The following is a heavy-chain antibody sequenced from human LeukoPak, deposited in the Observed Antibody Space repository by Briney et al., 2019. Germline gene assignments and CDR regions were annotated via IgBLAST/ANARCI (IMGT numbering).Heavy chain of an antibody. D-gene: IGHD3/OR15-3a*01. CDR1: GGSFSGYY. CDR3: ARTGLGIYSFDY. CDR2: INHSGST. V-gene: IGHV4-34*01. Sequence: SETLSLTCAVYGGSFSGYYWSWIRQPPGKGLEWIGEINHSGSTNYNPSLKSRVTISVDTSKNQFSLKLSSVTAADTAVYYCARTGLGIYSFDYWGQGTLVTVSS. J-gene: IGHJ4*02.